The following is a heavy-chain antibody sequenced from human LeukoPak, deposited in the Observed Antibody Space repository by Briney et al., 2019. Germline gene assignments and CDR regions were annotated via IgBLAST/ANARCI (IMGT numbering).Heavy chain of an antibody. J-gene: IGHJ4*02. D-gene: IGHD3-3*01. CDR2: ISGSGGST. V-gene: IGHV3-23*01. CDR3: AKDQDLFDFWSGYYLTYYFDY. CDR1: GFTFSRYA. Sequence: GGSLSLSCAASGFTFSRYAMTRVRQAPGKGLEWVSAISGSGGSTYYADSVKGQFTTSRDNSKNTLYLQMNSLRAEDTAVYYCAKDQDLFDFWSGYYLTYYFDYWGQGTLVTVSS.